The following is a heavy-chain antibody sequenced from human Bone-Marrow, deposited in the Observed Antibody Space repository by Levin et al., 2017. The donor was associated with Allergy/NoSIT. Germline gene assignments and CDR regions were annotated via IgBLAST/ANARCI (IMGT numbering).Heavy chain of an antibody. Sequence: GGSLRLSCAASGFSFNNYALHWVRQAPGKGLEWLTGIWHDGSEKYYADSVKGRFVISRDNSKKTLYLQMDNLRVEDTAVYYCARAGGFTYGSYFDYWGQGIVVTVPS. CDR1: GFSFNNYA. CDR3: ARAGGFTYGSYFDY. CDR2: IWHDGSEK. J-gene: IGHJ4*02. D-gene: IGHD3-16*01. V-gene: IGHV3-33*04.